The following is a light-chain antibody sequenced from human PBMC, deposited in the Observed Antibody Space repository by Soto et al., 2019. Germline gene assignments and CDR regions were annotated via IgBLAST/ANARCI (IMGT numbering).Light chain of an antibody. Sequence: QSALTQPASVSGSPGQSITISCTGTSSDVGGYNYVSWYQQHPGKAPKLMIYEVSNRPSGVSNRFSGSKSGNTASLTISGLQAEDEADYYCSSYTSSSTLLYVFGTGTTVTVL. V-gene: IGLV2-14*01. J-gene: IGLJ1*01. CDR2: EVS. CDR3: SSYTSSSTLLYV. CDR1: SSDVGGYNY.